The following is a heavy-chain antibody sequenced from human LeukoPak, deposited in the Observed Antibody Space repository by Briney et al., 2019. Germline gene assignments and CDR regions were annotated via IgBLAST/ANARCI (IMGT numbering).Heavy chain of an antibody. D-gene: IGHD5-12*01. CDR2: IKGDGSST. V-gene: IGHV3-74*01. CDR1: GFTFSTYW. Sequence: TGGSLRLSCAASGFTFSTYWMHWVRQAPGKGLVWVSRIKGDGSSTSYADSVKGRFTISRDNDKNTLYLQMNSRRGEDTAVYSCARDPSYSGYDGGRGGNWFDPWGQGTLVTVSS. CDR3: ARDPSYSGYDGGRGGNWFDP. J-gene: IGHJ5*02.